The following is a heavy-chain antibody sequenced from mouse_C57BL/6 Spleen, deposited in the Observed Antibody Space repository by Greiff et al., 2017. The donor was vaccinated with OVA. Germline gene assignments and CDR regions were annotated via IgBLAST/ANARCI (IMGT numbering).Heavy chain of an antibody. CDR2: INPSSGYT. CDR3: ARSGDFAMDY. CDR1: GYTFTSYT. J-gene: IGHJ4*01. Sequence: QVQLQQSGAELARPGASVKMSCKASGYTFTSYTMHWVKQRPGQGLEWIGYINPSSGYTKYNQKFKDKATLTADKSSSTAYMQLSSLTSEDSAVYYCARSGDFAMDYWGQGTSVTVSS. V-gene: IGHV1-4*01. D-gene: IGHD3-1*01.